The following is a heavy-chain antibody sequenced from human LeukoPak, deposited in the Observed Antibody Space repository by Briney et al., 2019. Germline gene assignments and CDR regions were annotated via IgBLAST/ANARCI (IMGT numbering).Heavy chain of an antibody. CDR1: GGSNSSSSYY. Sequence: SETLSLTCTVSGGSNSSSSYYWGWIRQPPGKGLEWIGSIYYSGSTYYNPSLKSRVTISVDTSKNQFSLKLSSVTAADTAVYYCASGGDYYDSNYAEYFQHWGQGTLVTVSS. D-gene: IGHD3-22*01. CDR3: ASGGDYYDSNYAEYFQH. CDR2: IYYSGST. V-gene: IGHV4-39*01. J-gene: IGHJ1*01.